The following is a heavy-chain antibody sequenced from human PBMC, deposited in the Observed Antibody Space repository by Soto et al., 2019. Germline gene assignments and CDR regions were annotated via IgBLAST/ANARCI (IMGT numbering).Heavy chain of an antibody. Sequence: GSLRVSCASCSVTVYSYAMHWVRQDPCKGLEWVAVISYDGSNKYYADSVKGRFTISRDNSKNTLYLQMNSLRAEDTAVYYCARDISPSVYYYDSSGLIWGQGTMVTVSS. D-gene: IGHD3-22*01. CDR2: ISYDGSNK. J-gene: IGHJ6*02. V-gene: IGHV3-30-3*01. CDR1: SVTVYSYA. CDR3: ARDISPSVYYYDSSGLI.